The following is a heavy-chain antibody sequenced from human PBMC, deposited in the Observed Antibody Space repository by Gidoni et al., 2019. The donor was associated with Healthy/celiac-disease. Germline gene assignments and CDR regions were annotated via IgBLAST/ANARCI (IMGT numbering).Heavy chain of an antibody. CDR2: LSCNSGSL. J-gene: IGHJ4*01. V-gene: IGHV3-9*01. Sequence: ELQLVESEGSLVQTGRSLKLYCEASEFTFDDHAMPCVRQAPGQGLEWVSGLSCNSGSLGYAYSVQGTFTISSANAKNSLYLQMNRLRAEDTALYHCAKDMPHSGSYWNFDYWVHGTLVTVSS. CDR3: AKDMPHSGSYWNFDY. CDR1: EFTFDDHA. D-gene: IGHD1-26*01.